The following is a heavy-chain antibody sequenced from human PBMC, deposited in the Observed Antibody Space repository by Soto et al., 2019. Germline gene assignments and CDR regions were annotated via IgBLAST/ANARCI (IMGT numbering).Heavy chain of an antibody. D-gene: IGHD1-26*01. V-gene: IGHV3-23*01. Sequence: EVQLLESGGGLVQPGGSLKPPFAPSGLPFASNALNWVRQAPVKGREWASVISGGGDSTYNADSVKGRFTISRDNSKNTLYLQMNSLRAEDTAVYYCAKRGSGSYFDYWGQGTLVTVSS. CDR2: ISGGGDST. J-gene: IGHJ4*02. CDR1: GLPFASNA. CDR3: AKRGSGSYFDY.